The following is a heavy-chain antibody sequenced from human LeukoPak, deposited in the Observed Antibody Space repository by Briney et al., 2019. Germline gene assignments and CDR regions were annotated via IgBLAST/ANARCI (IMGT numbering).Heavy chain of an antibody. CDR2: INTNTGNP. CDR1: GYTFTSYA. J-gene: IGHJ3*02. D-gene: IGHD2-2*01. Sequence: ASVKVSCKASGYTFTSYAMNWVRQAPGQGLQWMGWINTNTGNPTYAQGFTGRFVFSLDTSVSTAYLQISSLKAEDTAVYYCARDQVPAASHDAFDIWGQGTMVTVSS. V-gene: IGHV7-4-1*02. CDR3: ARDQVPAASHDAFDI.